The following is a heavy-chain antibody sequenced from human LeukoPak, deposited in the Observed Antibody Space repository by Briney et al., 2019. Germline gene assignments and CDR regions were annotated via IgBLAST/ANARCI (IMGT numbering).Heavy chain of an antibody. J-gene: IGHJ3*02. V-gene: IGHV4-59*01. D-gene: IGHD6-19*01. Sequence: PSETLSLTCTVPGGSISSYYWCWIRQPPGKGLEWIGYIYYSGSTNYNPSLKSRVTISVDTSKNQFSLKLSSVTAADTAVYYCARVWFIAVAGTGAFDIWGQGTMVTVSS. CDR2: IYYSGST. CDR1: GGSISSYY. CDR3: ARVWFIAVAGTGAFDI.